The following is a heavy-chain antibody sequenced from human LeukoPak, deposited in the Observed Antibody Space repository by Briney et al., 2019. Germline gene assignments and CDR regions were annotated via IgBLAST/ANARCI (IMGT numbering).Heavy chain of an antibody. V-gene: IGHV3-48*04. CDR3: VRVLSGSWDWFDP. J-gene: IGHJ5*02. CDR1: GFTFSSYS. CDR2: ISSSSSTI. Sequence: GGSLRLSCAASGFTFSSYSMNWVRQAPGKGLEWVSYISSSSSTIYYADSVKGRFTISRDNAKNTVYLQMNSLRAEDTALYHCVRVLSGSWDWFDPWGQGTLVTVSS. D-gene: IGHD3-22*01.